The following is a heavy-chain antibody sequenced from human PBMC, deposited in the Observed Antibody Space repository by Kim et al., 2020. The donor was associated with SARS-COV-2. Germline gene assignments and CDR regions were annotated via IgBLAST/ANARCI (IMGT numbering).Heavy chain of an antibody. Sequence: SETLSLTCTVSGGSISSGGYYWSWIRQHPGKGLEWFGYIYYSGSTYYNPSLKSRVTISVDTSKNQFSLKLSSVTAADTAVYYCAREAVSSSSRARTLLVDPWGQGTLVTVSS. CDR3: AREAVSSSSRARTLLVDP. CDR1: GGSISSGGYY. V-gene: IGHV4-31*03. J-gene: IGHJ5*02. D-gene: IGHD6-13*01. CDR2: IYYSGST.